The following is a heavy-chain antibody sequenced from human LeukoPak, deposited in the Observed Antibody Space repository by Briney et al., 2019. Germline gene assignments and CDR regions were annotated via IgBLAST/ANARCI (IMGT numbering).Heavy chain of an antibody. CDR3: ARSRATDYDFWSGYYTVGTFDY. CDR1: GYTFSSYY. J-gene: IGHJ4*02. V-gene: IGHV1-2*02. Sequence: ASVKLSCKASGYTFSSYYMHWVRQAPGQGLEWMGWINTNSGGTNYAQKFQVRVTMTRDTSISTAYMELSRLRSDDTAVYYCARSRATDYDFWSGYYTVGTFDYWGQGTLVTVSS. D-gene: IGHD3-3*01. CDR2: INTNSGGT.